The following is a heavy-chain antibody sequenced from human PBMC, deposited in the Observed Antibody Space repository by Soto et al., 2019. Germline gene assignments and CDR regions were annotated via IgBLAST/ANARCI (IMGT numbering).Heavy chain of an antibody. V-gene: IGHV4-4*02. D-gene: IGHD2-21*02. CDR2: IYSSGTT. J-gene: IGHJ5*02. Sequence: QVQLQESGPGLVKSLGTLSLACTVSGDSIRTSNWWSWVRQTPGKGLEWIGEIYSSGTTNFNPSLKSRVSISVDESRNQFSLNLTSVTAADTAVYFCARAPGVVVGTSILSSWFDPWGQGTLVIVSS. CDR3: ARAPGVVVGTSILSSWFDP. CDR1: GDSIRTSNW.